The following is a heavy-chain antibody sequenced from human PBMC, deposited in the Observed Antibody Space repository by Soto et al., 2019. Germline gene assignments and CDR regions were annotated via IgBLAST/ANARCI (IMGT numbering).Heavy chain of an antibody. CDR2: MYYSGST. J-gene: IGHJ6*02. D-gene: IGHD2-2*01. Sequence: WQTLSLTCTVSADSIITSNSYCARIRQPPGKELEWIGNMYYSGSTYYNLSLKSRVTMSVDTSKNQFSLKISSVTAADTSVYYCARIVVIPAAPDYYNYYGVDDWGQGTTVTVS. CDR3: ARIVVIPAAPDYYNYYGVDD. V-gene: IGHV4-39*01. CDR1: ADSIITSNSY.